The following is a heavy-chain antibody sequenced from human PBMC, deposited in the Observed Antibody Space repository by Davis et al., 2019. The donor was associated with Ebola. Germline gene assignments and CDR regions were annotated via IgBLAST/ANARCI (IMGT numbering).Heavy chain of an antibody. V-gene: IGHV5-51*01. Sequence: KVSCKGSGYSFTSYWIAWVRQMPGKGLEWMGMIYPGDSDTRYSPSFQGQVTISADKSISTAYLQWSSLKASDTAMYYCARPGYSYGYPHFDYWGQGTLVTVSS. CDR1: GYSFTSYW. CDR3: ARPGYSYGYPHFDY. D-gene: IGHD5-18*01. J-gene: IGHJ4*02. CDR2: IYPGDSDT.